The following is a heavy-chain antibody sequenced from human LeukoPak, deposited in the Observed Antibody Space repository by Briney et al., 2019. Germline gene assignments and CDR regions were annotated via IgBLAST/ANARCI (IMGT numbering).Heavy chain of an antibody. CDR2: LYSVGTT. V-gene: IGHV3-53*01. J-gene: IGHJ5*02. CDR1: GFTVSSNS. D-gene: IGHD1-26*01. CDR3: VRSLNSGSYADL. Sequence: GGSLRLSCAASGFTVSSNSMSWVRQAPGKGLEWVSVLYSVGTTYYADSVKGRFTIFRDTPKNTLYLQMNSLRVDDTAVYYCVRSLNSGSYADLWGQGTLITVSS.